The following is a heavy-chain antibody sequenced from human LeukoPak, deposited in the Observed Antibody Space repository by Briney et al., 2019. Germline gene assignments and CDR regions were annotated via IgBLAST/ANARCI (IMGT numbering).Heavy chain of an antibody. J-gene: IGHJ4*02. CDR3: ARGTYSSSWTLLGY. D-gene: IGHD6-13*01. Sequence: ASVKVSCKASGYIFTSYGISWVRQAPGQGLEWMGWISAYNGNTKYAQKLQGRVTMTTDTSTSTAYMELSSLRSEDTAVYYCARGTYSSSWTLLGYWGQGTLVTVSS. V-gene: IGHV1-18*01. CDR2: ISAYNGNT. CDR1: GYIFTSYG.